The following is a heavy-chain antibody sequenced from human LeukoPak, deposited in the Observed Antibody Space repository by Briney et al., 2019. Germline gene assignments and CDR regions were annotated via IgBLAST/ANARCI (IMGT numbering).Heavy chain of an antibody. Sequence: SVKVSCKASGGTFISYAISWVRQAPGQGLEWMGGIIPIFGTANYAQKFQGRVTITADESTSTAYMELSSLRSEDTAVYYCARDRDGDSSGYYYYWGQGTLVTVSS. CDR2: IIPIFGTA. V-gene: IGHV1-69*13. CDR1: GGTFISYA. J-gene: IGHJ4*02. D-gene: IGHD3-22*01. CDR3: ARDRDGDSSGYYYY.